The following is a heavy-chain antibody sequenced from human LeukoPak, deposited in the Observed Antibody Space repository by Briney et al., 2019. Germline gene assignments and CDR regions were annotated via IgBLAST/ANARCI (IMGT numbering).Heavy chain of an antibody. J-gene: IGHJ4*02. V-gene: IGHV4-39*01. CDR3: ASYYYDSSGYYYCFDY. CDR1: GGSISSSSYY. CDR2: IYYSGST. D-gene: IGHD3-22*01. Sequence: KPSETLSLTCTVSGGSISSSSYYWGWIRQPPGKGLEWIGSIYYSGSTYYNPSLKSRVTISVDTSKNQFSLKLSSVTAANTAVYYCASYYYDSSGYYYCFDYWGQGTLVTVSS.